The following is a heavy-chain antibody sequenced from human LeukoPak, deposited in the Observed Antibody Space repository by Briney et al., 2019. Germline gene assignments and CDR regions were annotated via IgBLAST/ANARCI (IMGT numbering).Heavy chain of an antibody. J-gene: IGHJ4*02. CDR3: PQESAPEYDSGTYSDY. CDR1: GFTFSSYG. D-gene: IGHD3-10*01. CDR2: IRYDGSKN. Sequence: GGSLRLSCVASGFTFSSYGIHWLRQAPGKGLEWVAFIRYDGSKNFYSDSVKGRFTISRDNSKNTLYLQMNSLRTDDPAVYFCPQESAPEYDSGTYSDYWGQGTLVTVSS. V-gene: IGHV3-30*02.